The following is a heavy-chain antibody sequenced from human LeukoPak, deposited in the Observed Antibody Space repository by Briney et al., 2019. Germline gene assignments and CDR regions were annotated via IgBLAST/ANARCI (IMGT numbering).Heavy chain of an antibody. Sequence: PGGSLRLSCAASGFTFSSYGMHWVRQAPGKGLEWVAVISYDGSNKYHADSVKGRFTTSRDNSKNTLYLQMNSLRAEDTAVYYCATDRQNYDSSGYYNDYWGQGTLVTVSS. CDR3: ATDRQNYDSSGYYNDY. D-gene: IGHD3-22*01. V-gene: IGHV3-30*03. CDR2: ISYDGSNK. J-gene: IGHJ4*02. CDR1: GFTFSSYG.